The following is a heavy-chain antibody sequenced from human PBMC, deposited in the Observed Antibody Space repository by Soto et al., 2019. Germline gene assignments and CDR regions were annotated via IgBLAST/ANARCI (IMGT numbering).Heavy chain of an antibody. CDR1: GFTFSSYG. CDR2: ISYDGSNK. Sequence: GGSLRLSCAASGFTFSSYGMHWVRQAPGKGLEWVAGISYDGSNKYYADSVKGRFTISRDNSKNTLYLQMNSLRAEDTAVYYCAKDWGYCSGGSCYPVGYFDYWGQGTLVIFSS. J-gene: IGHJ4*02. V-gene: IGHV3-30*18. CDR3: AKDWGYCSGGSCYPVGYFDY. D-gene: IGHD2-15*01.